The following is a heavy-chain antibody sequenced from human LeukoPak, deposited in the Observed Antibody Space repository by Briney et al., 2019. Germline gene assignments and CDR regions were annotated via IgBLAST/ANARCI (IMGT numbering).Heavy chain of an antibody. CDR1: GYTFTRYY. J-gene: IGHJ1*01. CDR2: INPNSGGT. V-gene: IGHV1-2*02. D-gene: IGHD6-13*01. Sequence: ASVKVSCKASGYTFTRYYMHWVRQAPGQGLEWMGWINPNSGGTNYAQKFQGRVTMTRDTSISTAYTELSRLRSDDTAVYYCARDLVGIAAAGYFQHWGQGTLVTVSS. CDR3: ARDLVGIAAAGYFQH.